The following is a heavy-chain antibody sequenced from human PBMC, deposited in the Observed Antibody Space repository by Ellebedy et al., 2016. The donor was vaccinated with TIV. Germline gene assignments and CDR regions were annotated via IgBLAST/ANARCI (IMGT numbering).Heavy chain of an antibody. CDR3: ARYLGALGDSTGIGVT. CDR2: ISYDGRDN. D-gene: IGHD1-26*01. V-gene: IGHV3-33*05. CDR1: GLTFSRYG. Sequence: PGGSLRLSCVASGLTFSRYGMPWVRQIPGRGLEWVAVISYDGRDNYYVDSVKGRFSISRDNSKNTLYLQMDSLRVEDTAKYYCARYLGALGDSTGIGVTWGQGTLVTVSS. J-gene: IGHJ1*01.